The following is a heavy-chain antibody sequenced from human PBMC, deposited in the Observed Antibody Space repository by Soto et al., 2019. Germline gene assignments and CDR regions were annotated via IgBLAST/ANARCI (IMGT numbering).Heavy chain of an antibody. CDR2: INSPGGT. D-gene: IGHD6-6*01. V-gene: IGHV4-59*12. CDR3: VRESVASGPNYFAT. Sequence: PSETLSLTFNVSGVTIRGYYWNWIRQPPGKTLEWIVSINSPGGTNYNPSPTSRLTLSVXRXXXXFXIXPXXXTAAXTAVYXCVRESVASGPNYFATRALGTLVTVSS. J-gene: IGHJ1*01. CDR1: GVTIRGYY.